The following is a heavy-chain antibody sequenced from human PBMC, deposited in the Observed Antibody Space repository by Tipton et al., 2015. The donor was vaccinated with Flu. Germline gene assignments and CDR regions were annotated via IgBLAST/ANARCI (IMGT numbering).Heavy chain of an antibody. CDR2: INRDGSSS. J-gene: IGHJ6*02. D-gene: IGHD1-26*01. Sequence: SLRLSCAASGFTFWSHWMHWVRQSPGKGLIWVARINRDGSSSTYADSVKGRFTISRDNAKNTLYLQMDSLGVEDTAMYYCGSYFSGVRSHMDVWGQGTTVTVSS. CDR1: GFTFWSHW. CDR3: GSYFSGVRSHMDV. V-gene: IGHV3-74*01.